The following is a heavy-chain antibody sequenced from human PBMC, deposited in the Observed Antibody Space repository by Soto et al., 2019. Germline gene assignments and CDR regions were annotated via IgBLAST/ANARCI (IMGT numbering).Heavy chain of an antibody. Sequence: PSETLSLTCTVSGGSISSSSYYWGWIRQPPGKGLEWIGSIYYSGSTYYNPSLKSRVTISVDTSKNQFSLKLSSVTAADTAVYYCARVTLEWGGSGYYTGSFDYWGQGTLVTVSS. CDR3: ARVTLEWGGSGYYTGSFDY. CDR2: IYYSGST. D-gene: IGHD3-3*01. CDR1: GGSISSSSYY. V-gene: IGHV4-39*01. J-gene: IGHJ4*02.